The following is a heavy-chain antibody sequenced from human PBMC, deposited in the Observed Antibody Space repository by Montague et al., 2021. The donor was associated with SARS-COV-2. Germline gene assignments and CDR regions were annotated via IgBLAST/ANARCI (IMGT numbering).Heavy chain of an antibody. CDR1: GDSVSSNRAA. D-gene: IGHD1-14*01. J-gene: IGHJ6*03. Sequence: CAISGDSVSSNRAAWNWNRQSPSRGPEWLGRTYYRSRWFNDYAVSIRSRITINPDTSKNQFSLQLNSVTPEDTAVYYCARATEWRGYYYYYYMDVWGKGTTVTVSS. CDR3: ARATEWRGYYYYYYMDV. V-gene: IGHV6-1*01. CDR2: TYYRSRWFN.